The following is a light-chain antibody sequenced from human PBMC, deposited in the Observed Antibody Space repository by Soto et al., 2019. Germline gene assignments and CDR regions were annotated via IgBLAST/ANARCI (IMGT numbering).Light chain of an antibody. Sequence: EIVLTQSPGTLSLSPGERATLSCRASQSVSSSYLAWYQQKPGQAPRLVIYGASSSATGIPDRFSGSGSGTDFTLTISSREPEDFAVYYCQQYGSSPLYTFGQGTKLEIK. CDR3: QQYGSSPLYT. V-gene: IGKV3-20*01. CDR2: GAS. J-gene: IGKJ2*01. CDR1: QSVSSSY.